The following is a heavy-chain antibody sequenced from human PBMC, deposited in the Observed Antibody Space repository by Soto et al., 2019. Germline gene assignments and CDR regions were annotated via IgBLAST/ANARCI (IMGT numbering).Heavy chain of an antibody. V-gene: IGHV1-3*01. D-gene: IGHD4-17*01. J-gene: IGHJ4*02. Sequence: QVQLVQSETEVKKPGASVKVSCKASGYPFTSFAFHWVRQAPGQRPEWMGWINPGDGNTKYSQRFHGLVTITSDTSANTVYMELSSLRSKDTAVYYCARDNSHGDSGGQFLDYWGQGSQVTVSS. CDR1: GYPFTSFA. CDR2: INPGDGNT. CDR3: ARDNSHGDSGGQFLDY.